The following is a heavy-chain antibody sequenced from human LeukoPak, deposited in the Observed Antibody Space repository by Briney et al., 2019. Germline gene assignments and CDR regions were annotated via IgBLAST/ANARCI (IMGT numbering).Heavy chain of an antibody. CDR3: ARGPLDDYTNQPLGY. CDR1: GESFSGYY. V-gene: IGHV4-34*01. J-gene: IGHJ4*02. D-gene: IGHD4-11*01. Sequence: SETLSLTCAVYGESFSGYYWNWIRLPPGKGLEWIGEINHSGSTNYNPSLKSRVTISVDTSKNQFSLKLSSMTAADTAVYYCARGPLDDYTNQPLGYWGQGTLVTVSS. CDR2: INHSGST.